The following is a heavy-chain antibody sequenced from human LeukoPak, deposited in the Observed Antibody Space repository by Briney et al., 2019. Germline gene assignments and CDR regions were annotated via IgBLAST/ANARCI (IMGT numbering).Heavy chain of an antibody. V-gene: IGHV3-23*01. CDR2: ISGSGGST. CDR1: GFTFSSYA. J-gene: IGHJ1*01. D-gene: IGHD3-22*01. CDR3: AKDGGGYYDSRGYPL. Sequence: PGGSLRLSCAASGFTFSSYAMSWVRQAPGKGLEWVSAISGSGGSTYYADSVKGRFTISRDNSKNTLYLQMNSLRAEDTAVYYCAKDGGGYYDSRGYPLWGQGTLVTISS.